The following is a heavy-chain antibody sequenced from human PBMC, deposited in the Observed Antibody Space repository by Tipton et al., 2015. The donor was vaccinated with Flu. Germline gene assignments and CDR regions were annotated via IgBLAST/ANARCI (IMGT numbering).Heavy chain of an antibody. CDR1: GFTFSSYS. CDR3: ARGPENIVATILGY. D-gene: IGHD5-12*01. CDR2: ISSSSSYI. V-gene: IGHV3-21*01. Sequence: GSLRLSCAASGFTFSSYSMNWVRQAPGKGLEWVSSISSSSSYIYYADSVKGRFTISRDNAKNSLYLQMNSLRAEDTAVYYCARGPENIVATILGYWGQGTLVTVSS. J-gene: IGHJ4*02.